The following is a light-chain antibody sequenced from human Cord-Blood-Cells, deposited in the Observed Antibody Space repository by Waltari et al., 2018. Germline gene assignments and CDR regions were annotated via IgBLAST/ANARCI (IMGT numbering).Light chain of an antibody. CDR1: QSVSSN. J-gene: IGKJ1*01. V-gene: IGKV3-15*01. Sequence: EIVMKQSPATLSVSPGERATLSCRASQSVSSNLAWYQQKPGQAPRLLIYGASTRATGIPARFSDSGSGTEFTLTISSLQSEDFAVYYCQHRKTFGQGTKVEIK. CDR2: GAS. CDR3: QHRKT.